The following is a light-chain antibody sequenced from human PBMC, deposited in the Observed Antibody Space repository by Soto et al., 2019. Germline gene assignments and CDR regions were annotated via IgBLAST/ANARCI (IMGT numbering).Light chain of an antibody. Sequence: SALTQPASVSGAPGESIIISSTATRSDVGTYNLVSWYQHHPGKAPKLLIYEVSKRPSGVSNRFSGSKSGNTASLTISGLQAEDEADYYGCASSYSSYIFGSGTKGTV. V-gene: IGLV2-23*02. J-gene: IGLJ1*01. CDR3: CASSYSSYI. CDR1: RSDVGTYNL. CDR2: EVS.